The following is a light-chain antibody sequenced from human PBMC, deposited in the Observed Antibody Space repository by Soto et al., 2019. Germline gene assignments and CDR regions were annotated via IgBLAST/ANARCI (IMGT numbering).Light chain of an antibody. J-gene: IGKJ5*01. CDR1: QSIISY. CDR3: QQRSNWPPFT. CDR2: GAS. Sequence: EIVLTQSPATLSLSPGERATLSCRAGQSIISYLAWYQHKPGQAPRLLIYGASTRATGIPDRFSASGSGTEFTFTISSLQSEDFAVYYCQQRSNWPPFTFGQGTRLEIK. V-gene: IGKV3-11*01.